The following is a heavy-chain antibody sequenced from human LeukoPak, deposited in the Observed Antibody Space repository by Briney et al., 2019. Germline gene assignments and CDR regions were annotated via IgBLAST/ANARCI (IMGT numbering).Heavy chain of an antibody. CDR3: ARQPKSCAPGIFITGKACWFDS. CDR2: IYYSGTT. CDR1: GGSISSYY. Sequence: SETLSLTCTVSGGSISSYYWAWIRQPPGKGPERIGSIYYSGTTYPNSSLKSRVTISVDTSKNQFSLKLSSVTAADTAVYYCARQPKSCAPGIFITGKACWFDSWGQGTLVTVSP. D-gene: IGHD3-10*01. V-gene: IGHV4-39*01. J-gene: IGHJ5*01.